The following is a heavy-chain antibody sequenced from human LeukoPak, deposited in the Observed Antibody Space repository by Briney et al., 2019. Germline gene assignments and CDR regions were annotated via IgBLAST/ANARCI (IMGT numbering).Heavy chain of an antibody. J-gene: IGHJ4*02. CDR1: GYTFTSYA. CDR3: ARGPDYYDSSGYPYYFDY. CDR2: INTNTGNP. D-gene: IGHD3-22*01. Sequence: GASVKVSCKASGYTFTSYAMNWVRQVPGQGLEWMGWINTNTGNPTYAQGFTGRFVFSLDTSVSTAYLQISSLKAEDTAVYYCARGPDYYDSSGYPYYFDYWGQGTLVTVSS. V-gene: IGHV7-4-1*02.